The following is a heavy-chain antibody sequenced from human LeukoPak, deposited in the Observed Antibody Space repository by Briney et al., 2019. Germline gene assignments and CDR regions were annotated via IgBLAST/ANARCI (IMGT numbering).Heavy chain of an antibody. Sequence: GGSLRLSCEVSEVTFRNNWMSWVRQAPGKGLEWVANVKQDGSEKYYVESVKGRFTISRDNAKNSLYLQMNSLRAEDTAVYYCARETRKWLLPPLDYWGQGTLVTVSP. CDR1: EVTFRNNW. D-gene: IGHD3-22*01. V-gene: IGHV3-7*01. CDR3: ARETRKWLLPPLDY. CDR2: VKQDGSEK. J-gene: IGHJ4*02.